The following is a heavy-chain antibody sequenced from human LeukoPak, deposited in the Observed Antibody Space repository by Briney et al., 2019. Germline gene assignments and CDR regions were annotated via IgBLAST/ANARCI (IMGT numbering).Heavy chain of an antibody. J-gene: IGHJ4*02. CDR2: ISAYNGNT. V-gene: IGHV1-18*04. CDR3: ARDSLFGVTYSGSSYADY. CDR1: GYTFTGYY. D-gene: IGHD1-26*01. Sequence: ASVKVSCKASGYTFTGYYMHWVRQAPGQGLEWMGWISAYNGNTNYAQKLQGRVTMTTDTSTSTAYMELRSLRSDDTAVYYCARDSLFGVTYSGSSYADYWGQGTLVTVSS.